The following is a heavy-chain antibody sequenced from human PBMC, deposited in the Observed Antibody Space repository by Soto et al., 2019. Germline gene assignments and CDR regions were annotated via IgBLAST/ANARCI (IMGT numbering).Heavy chain of an antibody. CDR2: ISYDGSNK. Sequence: QVQLVESGGGVVQPGRSLRLSCAASGFTFSSYAMHWVRQAPGKGLEWVAVISYDGSNKYYADSVKGRFTISRDNSKNTLYLQMNSLRAEDTAVYYCARDEGRQQRGYYYYGMDVWGQGTTVTVSS. D-gene: IGHD6-13*01. V-gene: IGHV3-30-3*01. CDR1: GFTFSSYA. J-gene: IGHJ6*02. CDR3: ARDEGRQQRGYYYYGMDV.